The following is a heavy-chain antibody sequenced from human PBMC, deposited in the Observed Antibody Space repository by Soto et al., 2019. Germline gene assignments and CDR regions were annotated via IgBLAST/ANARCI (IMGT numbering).Heavy chain of an antibody. V-gene: IGHV1-2*02. CDR2: INPATGAA. Sequence: QLHLVQSGAVVKKPGASVTVSCSASGYPVTAYYMHWVRQAPGRGLEWMGGINPATGAAKYTQTSQGTVTMTRDTSTSTVFMELSGLTSKDTAVFYCARGGGVGVAGSAAFDMWGQGTLVTVSS. CDR1: GYPVTAYY. D-gene: IGHD3-3*01. J-gene: IGHJ3*02. CDR3: ARGGGVGVAGSAAFDM.